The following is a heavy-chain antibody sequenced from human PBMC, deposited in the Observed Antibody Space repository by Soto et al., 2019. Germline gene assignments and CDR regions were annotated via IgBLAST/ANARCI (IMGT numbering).Heavy chain of an antibody. CDR1: GYTFKNYG. V-gene: IGHV1-18*01. CDR2: IYDYNGNT. J-gene: IGHJ4*02. D-gene: IGHD5-18*01. CDR3: ARASAGGYGYTVLDF. Sequence: QVQLVQSGAEVKKTGASVKVSCKASGYTFKNYGISWVRQAPGQGLEWMGWIYDYNGNTDYAQNLQGRVNMTTDTSTSTAHMDMRSLRSDDTGVYYCARASAGGYGYTVLDFWGQGTLVTGSS.